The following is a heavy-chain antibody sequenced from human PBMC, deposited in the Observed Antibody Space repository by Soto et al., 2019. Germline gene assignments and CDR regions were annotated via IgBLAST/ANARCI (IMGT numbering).Heavy chain of an antibody. D-gene: IGHD2-21*01. V-gene: IGHV4-59*01. J-gene: IGHJ6*02. CDR1: GGSISSYY. CDR3: ARGGNVEMAIYLYYYDGMDV. Sequence: QVQLQESGPGLVKPSETLSLTCTVSGGSISSYYWSWIRQPPGKGLEGIGYSYYSGSTNYNPSLKSRVTISVDTSKNQFSLKLSSVTAADTAVDYGARGGNVEMAIYLYYYDGMDVWGQGTTVTVSS. CDR2: SYYSGST.